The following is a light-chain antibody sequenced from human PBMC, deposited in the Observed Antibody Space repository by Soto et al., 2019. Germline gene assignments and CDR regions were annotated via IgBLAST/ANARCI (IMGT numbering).Light chain of an antibody. Sequence: QSALTQPASVTGSPGQSITISCTGTSRDVGGYTYVSWYQQHPGKAPKLMIYDVSNRPSGVSNRFSGSKSGNTASLTISGLQAEDEADYYCSSSTGSGILFGGGTKVTVL. CDR1: SRDVGGYTY. J-gene: IGLJ2*01. V-gene: IGLV2-14*03. CDR2: DVS. CDR3: SSSTGSGIL.